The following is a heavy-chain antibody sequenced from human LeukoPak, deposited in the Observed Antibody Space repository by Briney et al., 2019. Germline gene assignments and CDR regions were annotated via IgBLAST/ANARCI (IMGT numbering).Heavy chain of an antibody. V-gene: IGHV3-23*01. D-gene: IGHD5-18*01. Sequence: GGSLRLSCAASGFTFSSYAMSWVRQASGKGLEWVSAISGSGGSTYYADSVKGRFTISRDNSKNTLYLQMNSLRAEDTAVYYCAKDSYSYGYSAYYFDYWGQGTLVTVSS. CDR2: ISGSGGST. J-gene: IGHJ4*02. CDR1: GFTFSSYA. CDR3: AKDSYSYGYSAYYFDY.